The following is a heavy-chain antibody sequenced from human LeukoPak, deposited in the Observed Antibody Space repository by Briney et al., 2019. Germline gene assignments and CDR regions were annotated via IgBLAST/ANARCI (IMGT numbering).Heavy chain of an antibody. V-gene: IGHV7-4-1*02. Sequence: VASVKVSCTASGYSFSNYAMNWVRQAPGQGLEFMGWIHPSTGNPAYAQGFSGRFVFSLDASVTTTYLQINDLKTEDTAVYFCARALDSLGGLSLPDYWGQGTLVTVSS. D-gene: IGHD3-16*02. CDR1: GYSFSNYA. CDR2: IHPSTGNP. CDR3: ARALDSLGGLSLPDY. J-gene: IGHJ4*02.